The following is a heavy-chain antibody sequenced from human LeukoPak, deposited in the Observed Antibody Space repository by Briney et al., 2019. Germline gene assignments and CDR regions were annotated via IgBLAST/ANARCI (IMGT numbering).Heavy chain of an antibody. D-gene: IGHD6-13*01. J-gene: IGHJ6*03. Sequence: GGSLRLSCAASGFTFSSYSMNWVRQAPGKGLEWVSSIVSSSSYIYYADSVKGRFTISRDNAKNSLYLQMNSLRAEDTAVYYCARAVQQQLVNYYMDVWGKGTTVTVSS. CDR1: GFTFSSYS. V-gene: IGHV3-21*01. CDR2: IVSSSSYI. CDR3: ARAVQQQLVNYYMDV.